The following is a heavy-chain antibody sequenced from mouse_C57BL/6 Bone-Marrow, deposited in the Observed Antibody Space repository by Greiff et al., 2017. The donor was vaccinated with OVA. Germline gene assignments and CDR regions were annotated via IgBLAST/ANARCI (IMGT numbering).Heavy chain of an antibody. D-gene: IGHD1-1*01. Sequence: QVQLQQPGAELVKPGASVKVSCKASGYTFTSYWMHWVKQRPGQGLEWIGRFHPSDSDTNYNQKFKGKATLTVDKSSSTAYMQLSSLTSEDSAVYYCANFDYGSPDWYFDVWGTGTTVTVSS. CDR2: FHPSDSDT. CDR3: ANFDYGSPDWYFDV. CDR1: GYTFTSYW. V-gene: IGHV1-74*01. J-gene: IGHJ1*03.